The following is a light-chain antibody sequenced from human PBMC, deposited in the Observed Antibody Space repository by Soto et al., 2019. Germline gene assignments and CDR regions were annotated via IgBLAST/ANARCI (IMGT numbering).Light chain of an antibody. CDR2: EVH. Sequence: QSVLTQPASVSGAPGQSIAISCIGTSSDVGAYDYVSWYQQHPDRAPKLMVYEVHNRPSGVSNRFSGSKSVNTATLTISGLQPEDEADYYCASHTNSTTRVFGTGTKVTVL. V-gene: IGLV2-14*03. CDR3: ASHTNSTTRV. J-gene: IGLJ1*01. CDR1: SSDVGAYDY.